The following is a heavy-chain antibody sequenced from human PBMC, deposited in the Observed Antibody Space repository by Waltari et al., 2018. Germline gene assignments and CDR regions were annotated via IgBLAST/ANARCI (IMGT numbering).Heavy chain of an antibody. J-gene: IGHJ4*02. D-gene: IGHD4-17*01. CDR3: ARVLYGDYE. CDR2: ISSSSSTI. CDR1: GFTFSSYS. V-gene: IGHV3-48*01. Sequence: EVQLVESGGGLVQPGGSLRLSCAAYGFTFSSYSMNWVRQAPGKGLEWVSYISSSSSTIYYADSVKGRFTISRDNAKNSLYLQMNSLRAEDTAVYYCARVLYGDYEWGQGTLVTVSS.